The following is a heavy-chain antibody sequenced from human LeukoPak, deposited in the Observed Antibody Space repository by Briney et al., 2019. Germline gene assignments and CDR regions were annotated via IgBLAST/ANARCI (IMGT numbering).Heavy chain of an antibody. J-gene: IGHJ5*02. CDR2: IYYSGST. CDR1: GGSISSYY. Sequence: SETLSLTCTVSGGSISSYYWSWIRQPPGKGLEWIGYIYYSGSTNYNPSLKSRVTISVDTSKNQSSLRLSSVTAADTAVYYCARQRYYGSGSYSLNWFDPWGQGTLVTVSS. V-gene: IGHV4-59*08. D-gene: IGHD3-10*01. CDR3: ARQRYYGSGSYSLNWFDP.